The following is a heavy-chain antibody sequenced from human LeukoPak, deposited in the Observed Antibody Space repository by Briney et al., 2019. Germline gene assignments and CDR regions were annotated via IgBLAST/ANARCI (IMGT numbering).Heavy chain of an antibody. CDR1: GYTLTELS. V-gene: IGHV1-24*01. CDR3: ARGSSTSSYYYYGMDV. D-gene: IGHD2-2*01. CDR2: FDPEDGET. Sequence: ASVKVSCKVSGYTLTELSMHWVRQAPGKGLEWMGGFDPEDGETIYAQKFQGRVTMTEDTSTDTAYMELSSLRSEDTAVYYCARGSSTSSYYYYGMDVWGQGTTVTVSS. J-gene: IGHJ6*02.